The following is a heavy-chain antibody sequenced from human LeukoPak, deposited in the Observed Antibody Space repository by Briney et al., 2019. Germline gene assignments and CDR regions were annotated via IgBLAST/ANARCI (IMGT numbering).Heavy chain of an antibody. CDR2: IYYSGST. Sequence: KPSETLFLTCTVSGGSISSSSYYWGWIRQPPGKGLEWIGSIYYSGSTYYNPSLKSRVTISVDTSKNQFSLKLSSVTAADTAVYYCARGPMQDTGFDPWGQGTLVTVSS. D-gene: IGHD2-8*02. CDR1: GGSISSSSYY. J-gene: IGHJ5*02. CDR3: ARGPMQDTGFDP. V-gene: IGHV4-39*01.